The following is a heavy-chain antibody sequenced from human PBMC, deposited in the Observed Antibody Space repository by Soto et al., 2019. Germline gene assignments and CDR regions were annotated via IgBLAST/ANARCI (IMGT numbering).Heavy chain of an antibody. CDR1: GLSFRGFY. CDR2: INHVGIT. J-gene: IGHJ4*02. Sequence: SETLSLTCAFSGLSFRGFYLTWIRQSPGKGLEWLGDINHVGITNYNPSLKSRVSIPVDTSKSQFSLKLGSVTAADTAVYYCARAHDFWGGRQQPIDSWGQGTLVTVSS. V-gene: IGHV4-34*01. D-gene: IGHD3-3*01. CDR3: ARAHDFWGGRQQPIDS.